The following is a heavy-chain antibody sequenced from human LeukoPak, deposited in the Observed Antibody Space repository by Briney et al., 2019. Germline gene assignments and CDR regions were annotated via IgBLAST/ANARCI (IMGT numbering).Heavy chain of an antibody. D-gene: IGHD1-26*01. CDR3: ARMHGSGTYNWDAFDI. J-gene: IGHJ3*02. V-gene: IGHV1-2*02. Sequence: ASVKVSCKASGYTFTGYYMHWVRQAPGQGLEWKGWINPNSGGTNYAQKFQGRVTMTGDTSISTAYMELNKLRSDDTAVYYCARMHGSGTYNWDAFDIWGQGTMVTVSS. CDR1: GYTFTGYY. CDR2: INPNSGGT.